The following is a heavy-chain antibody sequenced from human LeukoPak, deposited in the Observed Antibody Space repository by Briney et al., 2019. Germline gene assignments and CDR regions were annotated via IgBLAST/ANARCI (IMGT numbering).Heavy chain of an antibody. CDR3: AKDHGWLSAA. CDR1: GFTFSTYA. J-gene: IGHJ4*02. Sequence: GGSLRLSCAASGFTFSTYAMTWVRQAPGKGLEWVSAISGNGDNTYYTNSVRGRFTISRDNSKNTLYLQMNSLRAEDTAVYYCAKDHGWLSAAWGQGTLVTVSS. V-gene: IGHV3-23*01. CDR2: ISGNGDNT. D-gene: IGHD5-12*01.